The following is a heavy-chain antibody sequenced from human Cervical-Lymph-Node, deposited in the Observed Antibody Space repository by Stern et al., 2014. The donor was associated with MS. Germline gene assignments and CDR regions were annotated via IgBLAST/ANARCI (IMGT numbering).Heavy chain of an antibody. J-gene: IGHJ4*02. CDR3: ARLPGGYGDPLDY. V-gene: IGHV5-51*01. Sequence: VQLVQSGAEVKKPGESLKISCKGSGYSFTSYWIGWVRQMPGKGLEWTGFTYPGDSETRHSPSFQGQVTISAHKSISTAYLQWSSLKAPDTAMYYCARLPGGYGDPLDYWGQGTLVTVSS. CDR2: TYPGDSET. D-gene: IGHD4-17*01. CDR1: GYSFTSYW.